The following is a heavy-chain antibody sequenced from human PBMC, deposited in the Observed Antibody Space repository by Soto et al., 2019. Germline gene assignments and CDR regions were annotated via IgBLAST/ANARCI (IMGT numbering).Heavy chain of an antibody. V-gene: IGHV1-2*04. CDR2: INPNSGGT. D-gene: IGHD4-17*01. J-gene: IGHJ5*02. Sequence: ASVKVSCKASGYTFTGYYMHWVRQAPGQGLEWMGWINPNSGGTNYAQKFQGWVTMTRDTSISTAYMELSRLRSDDTAVYYCARGHGDYDLFDPWGKRSLVTVSS. CDR1: GYTFTGYY. CDR3: ARGHGDYDLFDP.